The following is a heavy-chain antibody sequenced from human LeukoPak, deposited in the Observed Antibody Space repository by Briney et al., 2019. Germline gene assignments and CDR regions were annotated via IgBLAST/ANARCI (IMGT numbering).Heavy chain of an antibody. Sequence: KSSETLSLTCAVYGGSFSGYYWSWIRQPPGKGLEWIGEINHSGSTNYNPSLKSRVTISVDTSKDQFSLKLSSVTAADTAVYYCARVRLHLTGYYREVKHLDIWGQGTMVTVSS. J-gene: IGHJ3*02. D-gene: IGHD3-9*01. V-gene: IGHV4-34*01. CDR3: ARVRLHLTGYYREVKHLDI. CDR1: GGSFSGYY. CDR2: INHSGST.